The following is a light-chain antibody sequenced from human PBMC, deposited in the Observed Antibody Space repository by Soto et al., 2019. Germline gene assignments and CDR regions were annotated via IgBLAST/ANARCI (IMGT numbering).Light chain of an antibody. CDR3: QKYNSAPLT. CDR2: AAS. J-gene: IGKJ4*01. V-gene: IGKV1-27*01. Sequence: DIQMTQSPSSLSASLGDRVTITCRASQGIGDYLAWFQQKPGNVPKPLIYAASTLQSGVPSRFSGSGSGTDFTLTISSLQPEDVATYYCQKYNSAPLTFGGGTKVEIK. CDR1: QGIGDY.